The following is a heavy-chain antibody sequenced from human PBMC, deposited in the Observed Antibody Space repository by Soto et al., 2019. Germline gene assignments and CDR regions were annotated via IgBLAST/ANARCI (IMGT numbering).Heavy chain of an antibody. CDR3: AHRGYGDYPRDNWFDP. D-gene: IGHD4-17*01. CDR2: IYWNEDK. J-gene: IGHJ5*02. V-gene: IGHV2-5*01. CDR1: GFSLKTGGAG. Sequence: QITLKESGPTLVKPTQTLTLTCTFSGFSLKTGGAGVGWIRQPPGKALEWLALIYWNEDKRYSPSLKSRLTITKDTSKNQVVLTMTNMDSVDTATYYCAHRGYGDYPRDNWFDPWGQGTLVTVSS.